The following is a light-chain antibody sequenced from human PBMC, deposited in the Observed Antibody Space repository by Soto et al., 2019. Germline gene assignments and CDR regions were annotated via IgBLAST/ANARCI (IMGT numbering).Light chain of an antibody. J-gene: IGLJ2*01. V-gene: IGLV3-21*04. CDR2: YDS. CDR1: NIGDKV. CDR3: QVWDGSSAHVV. Sequence: SYELTQPPSLSVAPGQTARITCGGNNIGDKVVHWFQQRSGQAPVLVISYDSDWPSGIPERFSGSKSGNTATLIITRAEAGDEADYYCQVWDGSSAHVVFGGGTKLTVL.